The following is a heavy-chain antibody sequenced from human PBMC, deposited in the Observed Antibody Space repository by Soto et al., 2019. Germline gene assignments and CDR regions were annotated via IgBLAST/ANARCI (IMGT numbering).Heavy chain of an antibody. Sequence: QVQLVQSGAEEKKPGASVRVSCKASGYTFTSYAIHWVRQAPGQRLEWMGWIRAGNGDTKYSQEFQGRVTLTRDTSASTAYMELSSLRSEDTAVYYYARDGYCNGPHCYSVHWGQGSLVTVSS. CDR2: IRAGNGDT. D-gene: IGHD2-15*01. CDR1: GYTFTSYA. CDR3: ARDGYCNGPHCYSVH. V-gene: IGHV1-3*05. J-gene: IGHJ4*02.